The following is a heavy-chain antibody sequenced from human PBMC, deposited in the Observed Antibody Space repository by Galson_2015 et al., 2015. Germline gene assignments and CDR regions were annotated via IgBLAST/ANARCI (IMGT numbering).Heavy chain of an antibody. J-gene: IGHJ4*02. D-gene: IGHD1-26*01. V-gene: IGHV3-23*01. CDR3: AKADGSGTFINYIEY. CDR2: IGGRGGRT. Sequence: SLRLSCAASGFTFTSYAMSWVRQAPGKGLEWVSSIGGRGGRTYYADSVEGRFTVSRDDSKNTLYLQMNNVRADDTAVYYCAKADGSGTFINYIEYWGQGTPVTVSS. CDR1: GFTFTSYA.